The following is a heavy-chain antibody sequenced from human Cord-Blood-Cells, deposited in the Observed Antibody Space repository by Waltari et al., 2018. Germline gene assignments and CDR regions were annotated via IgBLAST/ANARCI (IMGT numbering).Heavy chain of an antibody. Sequence: QVQLVQSGAEVKKPGSSVKVSCKASGGTFSSYAISWVRQAPGQGLEWMGGIIPILGTANDAQKFQGRVTITADESTSTAYMELSSLRSEDTAVYYCARGRTTGTGLYYFDYWGQGTLVTVSS. CDR3: ARGRTTGTGLYYFDY. CDR2: IIPILGTA. J-gene: IGHJ4*02. D-gene: IGHD1-1*01. CDR1: GGTFSSYA. V-gene: IGHV1-69*01.